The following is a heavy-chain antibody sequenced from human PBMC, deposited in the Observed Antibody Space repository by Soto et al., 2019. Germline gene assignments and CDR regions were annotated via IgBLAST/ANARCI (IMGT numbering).Heavy chain of an antibody. D-gene: IGHD2-2*02. CDR3: ARGLGYCSSTSCYIWFDY. V-gene: IGHV3-23*01. Sequence: EVHLLESGGGLVQPGGSLRLSCAASGFTFSTYAMSWVRQAPGKGREWVSAISGSGGSTYYADTVKGRFTISRDNSKNTLYLQMNSLRDEDTAVHYCARGLGYCSSTSCYIWFDYWGQGTLVTVSS. CDR1: GFTFSTYA. CDR2: ISGSGGST. J-gene: IGHJ4*02.